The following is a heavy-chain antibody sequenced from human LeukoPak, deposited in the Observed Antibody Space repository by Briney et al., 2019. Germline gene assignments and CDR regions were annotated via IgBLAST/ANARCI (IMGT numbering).Heavy chain of an antibody. V-gene: IGHV4-39*01. CDR1: GGSISSSSYY. CDR3: ARLYYDSSGYYQICYFDY. CDR2: IYYSGST. J-gene: IGHJ4*02. Sequence: PSETLSLTCTVSGGSISSSSYYWGWIRQPPGKGLEWFGSIYYSGSTYYNPSLKSRVTISVDTSNNQFSLNLSSVTAADTAVYYCARLYYDSSGYYQICYFDYWGQGTLVTVSS. D-gene: IGHD3-22*01.